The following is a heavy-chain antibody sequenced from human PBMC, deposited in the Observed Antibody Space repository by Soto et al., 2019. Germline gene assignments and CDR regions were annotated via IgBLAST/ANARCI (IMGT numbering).Heavy chain of an antibody. J-gene: IGHJ4*02. CDR3: ARRDTAMVLFDY. Sequence: PSETLSLTCTVSGGSISSYYWSWIRQPPGKGLEWIGYIYYSGSTNYNPSLKSRVTISVDTSKNQFSLKLSSVTAADTAVYYCARRDTAMVLFDYWGQGTLVTVSS. V-gene: IGHV4-59*01. CDR2: IYYSGST. D-gene: IGHD5-18*01. CDR1: GGSISSYY.